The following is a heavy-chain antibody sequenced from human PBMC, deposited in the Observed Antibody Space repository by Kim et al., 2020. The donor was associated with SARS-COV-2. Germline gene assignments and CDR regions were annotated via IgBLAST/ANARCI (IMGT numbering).Heavy chain of an antibody. V-gene: IGHV6-1*01. J-gene: IGHJ6*02. CDR2: TYYRSKWYN. Sequence: SQTLSLTCAISGDSVSSNSAAWNWIRQSPSRGLEWLGRTYYRSKWYNDYAVSVKSRITINPDTSKNQFSLQLNSVTPEDTAVYYCARDSLINLVPDYYYYGMDVWGQGTTVTVSS. D-gene: IGHD6-6*01. CDR1: GDSVSSNSAA. CDR3: ARDSLINLVPDYYYYGMDV.